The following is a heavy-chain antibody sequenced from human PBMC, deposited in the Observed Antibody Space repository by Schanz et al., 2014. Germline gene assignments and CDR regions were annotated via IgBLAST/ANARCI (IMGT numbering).Heavy chain of an antibody. CDR2: ISDSGDTA. CDR1: GFTFSDYW. CDR3: ANNWNLDY. V-gene: IGHV3-23*04. D-gene: IGHD1-20*01. J-gene: IGHJ4*02. Sequence: EVQLVESGGGLVQPGGSLRLSCTASGFTFSDYWMSWVRQAPGKGLEWVSLISDSGDTAYYADSVKGRFTISRDNSKNTLYLQMNSLRAEDTAVYYCANNWNLDYWGQGTLVTVSS.